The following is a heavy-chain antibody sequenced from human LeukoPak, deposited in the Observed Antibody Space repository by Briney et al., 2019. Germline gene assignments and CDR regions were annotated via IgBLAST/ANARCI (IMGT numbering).Heavy chain of an antibody. J-gene: IGHJ4*02. D-gene: IGHD6-13*01. CDR3: ARAPPGFLAAAGYFDY. CDR2: IYYSGST. V-gene: IGHV4-59*01. CDR1: GGSISTYY. Sequence: SETLSLTCTVSGGSISTYYWSWIRQPPGRGLEWIGYIYYSGSTNYNPSLKSRVTISVDTSKNQFSLKLSSVTAADTAVYYCARAPPGFLAAAGYFDYWGQGTLVTVSS.